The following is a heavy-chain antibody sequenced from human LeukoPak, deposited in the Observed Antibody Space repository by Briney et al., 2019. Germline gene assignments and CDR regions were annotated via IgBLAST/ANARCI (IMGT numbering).Heavy chain of an antibody. Sequence: PSETLSLTCTTSGGSISSYYWSWIRQPPGKGLEWIGYIYYSGSTNYNPSLKSRVTISVDTSKNQFSLKLSSVTAADTAVYYCARLGPAYSYGHAVVYWGQGTLVTVSS. CDR1: GGSISSYY. D-gene: IGHD5-18*01. CDR3: ARLGPAYSYGHAVVY. J-gene: IGHJ4*02. V-gene: IGHV4-59*08. CDR2: IYYSGST.